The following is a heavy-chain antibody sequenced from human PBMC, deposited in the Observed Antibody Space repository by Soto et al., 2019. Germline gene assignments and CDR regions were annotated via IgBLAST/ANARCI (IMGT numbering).Heavy chain of an antibody. Sequence: GESLKISCKGSGYSFTSYWIGWVRQMPGKGLEWMGIIYPGDSDTRYSPSFQGQVTISADKSISTAYLQWSSLKASDTAMYYCARQGSSGYYNYYFDYWGQGTLVTVSS. CDR3: ARQGSSGYYNYYFDY. V-gene: IGHV5-51*01. CDR2: IYPGDSDT. J-gene: IGHJ4*02. D-gene: IGHD3-22*01. CDR1: GYSFTSYW.